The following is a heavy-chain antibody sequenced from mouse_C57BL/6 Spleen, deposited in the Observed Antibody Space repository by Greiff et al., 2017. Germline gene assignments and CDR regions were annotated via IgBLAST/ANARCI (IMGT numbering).Heavy chain of an antibody. J-gene: IGHJ1*03. CDR1: GYSFTGYY. CDR3: ADYYGSSSPYWYCDV. D-gene: IGHD1-1*01. V-gene: IGHV1-42*01. CDR2: FNPSTGGT. Sequence: EVQLQQSGPELVKPGASVKISCKASGYSFTGYYMNWVKQSPEKSLEWIGEFNPSTGGTTYNQKFKAKATLTVDKSYSTAYMQLKSLTSVDSAVYYCADYYGSSSPYWYCDVWGTGTTVTVAA.